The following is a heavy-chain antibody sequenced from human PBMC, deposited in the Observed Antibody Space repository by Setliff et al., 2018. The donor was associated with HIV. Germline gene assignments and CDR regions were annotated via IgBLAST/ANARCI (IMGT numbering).Heavy chain of an antibody. CDR2: IYFDGSDR. D-gene: IGHD5-12*01. Sequence: GGSLRLSCEASGFYFRGYAMHWVRQAPGKGLEWVAVIYFDGSDRSYADSVKGRFTISRDNSKNTVYLEMNSLRGDDTAVHFCAKDRGQGYSGYYGCDSWGQGTLVTVSS. CDR3: AKDRGQGYSGYYGCDS. V-gene: IGHV3-30*04. CDR1: GFYFRGYA. J-gene: IGHJ5*02.